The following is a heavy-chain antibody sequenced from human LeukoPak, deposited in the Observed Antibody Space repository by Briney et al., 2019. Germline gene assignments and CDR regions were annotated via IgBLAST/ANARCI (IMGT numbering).Heavy chain of an antibody. CDR2: IYYSGST. Sequence: SETLSLTCTVPGGSISSYYWSWIRQPPGKGLEWIGYIYYSGSTNYNPSLKSRVTISVDTSKNQFSLKLSSVTAADTAVYYCARGSSSGSYYRSRYYYYGMDVWGQGTTVTVSS. CDR1: GGSISSYY. CDR3: ARGSSSGSYYRSRYYYYGMDV. D-gene: IGHD3-10*01. V-gene: IGHV4-59*01. J-gene: IGHJ6*02.